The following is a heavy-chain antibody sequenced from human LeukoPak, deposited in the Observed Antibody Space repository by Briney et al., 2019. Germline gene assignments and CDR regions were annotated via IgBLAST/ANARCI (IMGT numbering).Heavy chain of an antibody. D-gene: IGHD1-1*01. Sequence: PSETLSLTCGVYGGSFSAYYWGWTRQPPGKGLEWIGEINHSGSTNYNPSLKSRVTISVDTSKNQISLKLSSVTAADTAVYYCARPRYRTGTPLDYWGQGTLVSVSS. V-gene: IGHV4-34*01. CDR3: ARPRYRTGTPLDY. CDR2: INHSGST. CDR1: GGSFSAYY. J-gene: IGHJ4*02.